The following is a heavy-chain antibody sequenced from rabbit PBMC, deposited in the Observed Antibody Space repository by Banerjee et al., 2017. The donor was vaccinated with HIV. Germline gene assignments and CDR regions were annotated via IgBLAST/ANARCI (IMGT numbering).Heavy chain of an antibody. J-gene: IGHJ4*01. D-gene: IGHD4-1*01. Sequence: QSLEESGGDLVKPGASLTLTCTASGFFFSSSDYMCWVRQAPGKGLEWISCIAGKSVYASWAKGRFIASRTSSTTVTLQMTSLTAADTATYFCARDLVAVIGWNFNLWGPGTLVTV. CDR3: ARDLVAVIGWNFNL. CDR2: IAGKS. CDR1: GFFFSSSDY. V-gene: IGHV1S40*01.